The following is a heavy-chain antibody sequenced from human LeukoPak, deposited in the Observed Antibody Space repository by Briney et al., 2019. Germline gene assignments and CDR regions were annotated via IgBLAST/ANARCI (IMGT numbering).Heavy chain of an antibody. CDR1: GGTFSSYG. D-gene: IGHD2-15*01. V-gene: IGHV1-69*01. Sequence: SVKVSCKASGGTFSSYGFSWVRQAPRQGLEWMGGIIPIFGTPNYAQKFQGRVTVTADESTSTAYMELSRLRSEDTAVYYCASFDTRGYCSGGSCYSHTDFDYWGQGTLVTVSS. CDR3: ASFDTRGYCSGGSCYSHTDFDY. J-gene: IGHJ4*02. CDR2: IIPIFGTP.